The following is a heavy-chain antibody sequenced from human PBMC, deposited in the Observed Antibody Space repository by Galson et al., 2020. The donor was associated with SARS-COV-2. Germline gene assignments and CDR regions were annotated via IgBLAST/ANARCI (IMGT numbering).Heavy chain of an antibody. CDR1: GFSFNNYG. CDR2: ISYEGSKK. V-gene: IGHV3-30*18. Sequence: GGSLRLSCTASGFSFNNYGMHWVRQAPGKGLEWVAFISYEGSKKYYEDSLKGRFTISRDASTNTLYLQMNSLRADDTAVYYCVKVAQIFTITFGGGYLDYWGQGTLVTVSS. J-gene: IGHJ4*02. CDR3: VKVAQIFTITFGGGYLDY. D-gene: IGHD3-16*01.